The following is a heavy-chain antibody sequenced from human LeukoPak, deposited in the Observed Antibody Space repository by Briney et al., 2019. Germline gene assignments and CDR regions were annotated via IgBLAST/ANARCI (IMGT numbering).Heavy chain of an antibody. Sequence: SVKVSCKASGGTFSSYAISWVRQAPGQGLEWMGRIIPILGRANYAQKFQGRVTITADKSTSTAYMELSSLRSEDTAVYYCARTYYDILTGYYVGGYFDYWGQGTLVTVSS. J-gene: IGHJ4*02. D-gene: IGHD3-9*01. CDR1: GGTFSSYA. CDR2: IIPILGRA. CDR3: ARTYYDILTGYYVGGYFDY. V-gene: IGHV1-69*04.